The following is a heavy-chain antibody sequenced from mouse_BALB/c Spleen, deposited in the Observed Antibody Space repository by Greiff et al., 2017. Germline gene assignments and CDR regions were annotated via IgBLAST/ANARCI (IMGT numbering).Heavy chain of an antibody. CDR1: GFAFSSYD. V-gene: IGHV5-12-1*01. D-gene: IGHD2-10*01. CDR2: ISSGGGST. J-gene: IGHJ4*01. Sequence: EVQLQESGGGLVKPGGSLKLSCAASGFAFSSYDMSWVRQTPEKRLEWVAYISSGGGSTYYPDTVKGRFTISRDNAKNTLYLQMSSLKSEDTAMYYCARLAYYGNYYAMDYRGQGTSVTVSS. CDR3: ARLAYYGNYYAMDY.